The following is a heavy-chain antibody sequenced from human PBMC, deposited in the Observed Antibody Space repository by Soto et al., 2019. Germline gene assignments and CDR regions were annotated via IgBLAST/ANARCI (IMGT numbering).Heavy chain of an antibody. D-gene: IGHD3-9*01. CDR3: AKDAKILDWLPTSYYFDF. CDR2: ISRSGNST. CDR1: GLSFSSYA. Sequence: EVQVLESGGGLAQPGRSLRLSCAVSGLSFSSYAMTWVRQSPGKGLEWVSSISRSGNSTYSADSVRVRFTISRDNSKNTQYLQINSLRAEDTAVYYCAKDAKILDWLPTSYYFDFWGQGTLVTVSS. J-gene: IGHJ4*02. V-gene: IGHV3-23*01.